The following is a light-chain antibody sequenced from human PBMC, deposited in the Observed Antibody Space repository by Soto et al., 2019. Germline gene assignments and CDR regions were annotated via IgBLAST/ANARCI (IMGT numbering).Light chain of an antibody. V-gene: IGLV1-51*01. CDR1: SSNIGNNY. CDR2: YNN. Sequence: QSVLTQPPSVSAAPGQKVTISCSGSSSNIGNNYVSWYQQLPGTAPKLLIYYNNKRPSGIPDRFSGSKSGTSATLGITGLQTGDEADYYCGTWDSSLSAGDVFGTGTKVTVL. CDR3: GTWDSSLSAGDV. J-gene: IGLJ1*01.